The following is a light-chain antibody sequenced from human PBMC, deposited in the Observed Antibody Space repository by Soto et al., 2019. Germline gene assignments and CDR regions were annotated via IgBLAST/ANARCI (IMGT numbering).Light chain of an antibody. CDR1: QSVGSN. CDR2: SAS. Sequence: EIVLTQSPAILSVSPGRGATLSCRASQSVGSNLAWYQQRPGQAPRLLIYSASTRATGIPARFSGSGSGTEFTLTISSPQSEDFAVYYCQQYNKWPLFTFGPGTRVDIK. J-gene: IGKJ3*01. CDR3: QQYNKWPLFT. V-gene: IGKV3-15*01.